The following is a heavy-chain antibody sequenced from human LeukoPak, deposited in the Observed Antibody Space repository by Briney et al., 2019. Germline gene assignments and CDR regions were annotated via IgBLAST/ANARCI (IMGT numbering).Heavy chain of an antibody. V-gene: IGHV3-74*01. CDR2: ISTDGRST. D-gene: IGHD1-26*01. J-gene: IGHJ4*02. CDR3: ARDRAYYQFDS. CDR1: GFSLSSYW. Sequence: GGSLRLSCAASGFSLSSYWMHWLRQAPGKGLAWVSGISTDGRSTDYADSVKGRFTLSRDNAKNTLFLQMNSLRPEDTAVYFCARDRAYYQFDSWGQGSLVTVSS.